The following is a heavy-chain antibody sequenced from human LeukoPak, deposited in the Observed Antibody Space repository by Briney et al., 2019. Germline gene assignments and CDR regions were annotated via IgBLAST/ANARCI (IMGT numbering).Heavy chain of an antibody. CDR1: GGSMSSYY. Sequence: KPSETLSLTCTVSGGSMSSYYWRWIRQPPGKGLEWIGYIYYSGSTNYNPSLKSRVTISVDTSKNQFSLKLISVTAADTAVYYCARRSGYSSSPLDYWGQGTLVTVSS. J-gene: IGHJ4*02. V-gene: IGHV4-59*01. D-gene: IGHD6-13*01. CDR3: ARRSGYSSSPLDY. CDR2: IYYSGST.